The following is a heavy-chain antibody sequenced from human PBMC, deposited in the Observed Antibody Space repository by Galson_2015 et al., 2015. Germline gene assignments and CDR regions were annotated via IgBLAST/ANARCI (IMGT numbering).Heavy chain of an antibody. D-gene: IGHD4-17*01. CDR1: GFTFSSYA. V-gene: IGHV3-30*01. CDR3: ARELLPTVTTNYYYYMDV. J-gene: IGHJ6*03. Sequence: SLRLSCAASGFTFSSYAMHWVRQAPGKGLEWVAVISYDGSNKYYADSVKGRFTISRDNSKNTLYLQMNSLRAEDTAVYYCARELLPTVTTNYYYYMDVWGKGTTVTVSS. CDR2: ISYDGSNK.